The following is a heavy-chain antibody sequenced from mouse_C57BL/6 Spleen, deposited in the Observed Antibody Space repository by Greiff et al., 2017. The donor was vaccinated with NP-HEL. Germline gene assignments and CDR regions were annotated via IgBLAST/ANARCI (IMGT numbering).Heavy chain of an antibody. CDR1: GFTFSDYY. Sequence: EVNVVESEGGLVQPGSSMKLSCTASGFTFSDYYMAWVRQVPEKGLEWVANINYDGSSTYYLDSLKSRFIISRDNAKNILYLQMSSLKSEDTATYYCARGMVTTRIYYAMDYWGQGTSVTVSS. CDR3: ARGMVTTRIYYAMDY. CDR2: INYDGSST. D-gene: IGHD2-2*01. J-gene: IGHJ4*01. V-gene: IGHV5-16*01.